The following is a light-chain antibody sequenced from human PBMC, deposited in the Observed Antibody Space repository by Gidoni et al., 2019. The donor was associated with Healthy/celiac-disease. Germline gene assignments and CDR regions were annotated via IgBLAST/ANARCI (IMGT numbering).Light chain of an antibody. J-gene: IGKJ2*01. V-gene: IGKV3-15*01. CDR1: QSVSSN. Sequence: EIVMTQSPATLSVSPGERATLSCRASQSVSSNLAWYQQKPGQAPRLLIYGASTRATGIPARFSGSGSGTEFTLTISSLQSEDFAVYYCQQYNNWPPVSPAAYTFXXXTKLEIK. CDR3: QQYNNWPPVSPAAYT. CDR2: GAS.